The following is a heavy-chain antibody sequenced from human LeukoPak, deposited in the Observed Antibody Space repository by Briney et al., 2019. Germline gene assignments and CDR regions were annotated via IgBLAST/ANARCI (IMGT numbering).Heavy chain of an antibody. CDR2: ISAYNGNT. V-gene: IGHV1-18*01. J-gene: IGHJ4*02. CDR3: ARLAYCGGDCYPNFDY. D-gene: IGHD2-21*02. Sequence: ASVKVSCKASGYTFTSYGISWVRQAPGQGLEWMGWISAYNGNTNYAQKLQGRVTMTTDTSTSTAYMELRSLRSDDTAVYYCARLAYCGGDCYPNFDYWGQGTLVTVSS. CDR1: GYTFTSYG.